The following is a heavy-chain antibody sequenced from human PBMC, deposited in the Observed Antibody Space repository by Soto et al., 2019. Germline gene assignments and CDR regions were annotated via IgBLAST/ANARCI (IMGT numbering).Heavy chain of an antibody. CDR3: AKVGDYYGSTGWFDP. V-gene: IGHV3-23*01. J-gene: IGHJ5*02. CDR1: GFTFSSYA. D-gene: IGHD3-10*01. Sequence: EVQLLESGGGLVQPEGSLRLSCAASGFTFSSYAMSWVRQAPGKGLEWVSAISGSGGSTYYADSVKGRFTISRDNSKNTLYLQMNSLRAEDTAVYYCAKVGDYYGSTGWFDPWGQGTLVTVSS. CDR2: ISGSGGST.